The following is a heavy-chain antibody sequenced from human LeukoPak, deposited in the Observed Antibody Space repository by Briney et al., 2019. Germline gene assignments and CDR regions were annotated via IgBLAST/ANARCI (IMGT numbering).Heavy chain of an antibody. J-gene: IGHJ2*01. CDR2: ISYDGSNK. Sequence: GGSLRLSCAASGFTFSSYAMHWVRQAPGKGLEWVAVISYDGSNKYYADSVKGRFTISRDNSKNTLYLQMNSLRAEDTAVYYCARGRMIVVVMAYFDLWGRGTLVTVSS. D-gene: IGHD3-22*01. V-gene: IGHV3-30-3*01. CDR3: ARGRMIVVVMAYFDL. CDR1: GFTFSSYA.